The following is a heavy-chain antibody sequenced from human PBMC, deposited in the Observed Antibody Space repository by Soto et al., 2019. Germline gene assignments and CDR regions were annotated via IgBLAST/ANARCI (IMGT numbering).Heavy chain of an antibody. CDR1: GGSISRFY. CDR2: SYYPGLT. Sequence: PSETLSLTCTLSGGSISRFYWSWIRLPPEKGLEWIGNSYYPGLTHCNPSLRTRVTISVYTSKNQFSLKLSSVTPAGTALYYCARSEEGDRWGPGSLVRGSS. CDR3: ARSEEGDR. V-gene: IGHV4-59*01. J-gene: IGHJ5*02.